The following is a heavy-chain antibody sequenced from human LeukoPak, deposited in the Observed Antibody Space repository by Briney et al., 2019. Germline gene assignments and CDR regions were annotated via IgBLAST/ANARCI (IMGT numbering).Heavy chain of an antibody. CDR1: GGSISSYY. CDR2: IYTSGST. J-gene: IGHJ3*02. CDR3: ARDFHWNDAVHAFDI. V-gene: IGHV4-4*07. D-gene: IGHD1-1*01. Sequence: PSETLSLTCTVAGGSISSYYWSWIRQPAGKGLEWIGRIYTSGSTNYNPSLKSRVTMSVDTSKNQFSLKLSSVTAADTAVYYCARDFHWNDAVHAFDIRGQGTMVTVSS.